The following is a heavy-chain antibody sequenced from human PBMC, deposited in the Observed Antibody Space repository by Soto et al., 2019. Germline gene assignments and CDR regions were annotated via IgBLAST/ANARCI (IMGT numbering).Heavy chain of an antibody. CDR3: AMGNEGSSGWPFDY. CDR2: IYYSGST. D-gene: IGHD6-19*01. V-gene: IGHV4-39*01. J-gene: IGHJ4*02. CDR1: GGSISSSSYY. Sequence: QLQLQESGPGLVKPSETLSLTCTVSGGSISSSSYYWGWIRQPPGTGLEWIGSIYYSGSTYYNPSLKSRVTISVDTSKNQFSLKLSSVTAADTAVYDCAMGNEGSSGWPFDYWGQGTLVTVSS.